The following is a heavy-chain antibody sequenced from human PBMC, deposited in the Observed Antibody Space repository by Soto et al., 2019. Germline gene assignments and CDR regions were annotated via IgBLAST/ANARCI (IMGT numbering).Heavy chain of an antibody. J-gene: IGHJ4*02. V-gene: IGHV4-59*01. D-gene: IGHD1-26*01. CDR1: GASISYNY. CDR2: MYYSGST. Sequence: PSETLSLTCNVSGASISYNYWEWVRQVPGKGLEWIAYMYYSGSTKYNPSLKSRVTISGDTSKNQVSLSLTSVTAADTGMYYCARSSGTYGTLDYWGEGTLVTVSS. CDR3: ARSSGTYGTLDY.